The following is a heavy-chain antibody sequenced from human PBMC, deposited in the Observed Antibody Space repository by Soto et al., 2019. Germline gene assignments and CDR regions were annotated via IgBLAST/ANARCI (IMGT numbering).Heavy chain of an antibody. D-gene: IGHD5-18*01. V-gene: IGHV4-59*01. CDR2: IFYSGST. CDR3: ARGAADTAMVDS. CDR1: GGSIRSYY. Sequence: SETLSLTCTVSGGSIRSYYWTWIRQPPGKGLEWLGYIFYSGSTFYNPSLKSRVTISIHTSKSQFSLQLTSVTAADTAVYYCARGAADTAMVDSWGQGTLVTVS. J-gene: IGHJ4*02.